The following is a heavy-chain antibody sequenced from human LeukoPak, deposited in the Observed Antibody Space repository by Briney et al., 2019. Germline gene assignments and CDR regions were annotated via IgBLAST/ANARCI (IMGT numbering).Heavy chain of an antibody. V-gene: IGHV5-51*01. Sequence: GESLKISCKGSGYSFTSYWIGWVRQMPGKGLEWMGIIYPGDSDTRYSPSFQGQVTISADKSISTAYLQWSSLKASDTAMYYCARPTRYYDFWSGQTSPYYFDYWGQGTLVTVSS. CDR1: GYSFTSYW. CDR2: IYPGDSDT. CDR3: ARPTRYYDFWSGQTSPYYFDY. J-gene: IGHJ4*02. D-gene: IGHD3-3*01.